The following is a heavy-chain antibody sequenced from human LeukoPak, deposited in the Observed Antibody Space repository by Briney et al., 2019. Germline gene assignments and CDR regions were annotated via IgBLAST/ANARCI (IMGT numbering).Heavy chain of an antibody. CDR3: AALTYNYNSYWFDP. Sequence: SETLSLTCTVSGGSISSYYWSWIRQPPGKGLEWVGYIYYSGSTNYNPSIKSRVTISVDTSKNQFSLKLSSVTAADTAVYYCAALTYNYNSYWFDPWGQGTLVTVSS. J-gene: IGHJ5*02. CDR1: GGSISSYY. V-gene: IGHV4-59*01. D-gene: IGHD5-24*01. CDR2: IYYSGST.